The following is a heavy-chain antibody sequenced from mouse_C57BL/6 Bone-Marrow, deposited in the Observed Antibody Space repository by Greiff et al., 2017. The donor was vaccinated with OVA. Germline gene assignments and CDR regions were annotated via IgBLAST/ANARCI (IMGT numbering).Heavy chain of an antibody. CDR2: IDPSDRYT. CDR1: GYTFTRYW. V-gene: IGHV1-59*01. D-gene: IGHD1-1*02. CDR3: VRRDYWGFAY. Sequence: QVQLQQPGAELVRPGPSVKLSCKASGYTFTRYWMHWVKQRPGQGLEWIGVIDPSDRYTNYNQKFKGKATLTVDTSASTAYMQLSSLTSEDSAGYYCVRRDYWGFAYWGQGTLVTVSA. J-gene: IGHJ3*01.